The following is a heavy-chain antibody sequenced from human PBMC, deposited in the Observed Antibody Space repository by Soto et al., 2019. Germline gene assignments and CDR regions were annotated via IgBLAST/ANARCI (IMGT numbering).Heavy chain of an antibody. CDR3: ATIGDPHVLRYFDWLLNYGMDV. CDR1: GGSISSCSYY. V-gene: IGHV4-39*01. J-gene: IGHJ6*02. Sequence: QLQLQESGPGLVKPSETLSLTCTVSGGSISSCSYYWGWIRQPPGNGLEWIGSIYYSGSTYYNPSLKSRVTISVDTSKNQFSLKLSSVTAADTAVYYCATIGDPHVLRYFDWLLNYGMDVWGQGTTVTVSS. CDR2: IYYSGST. D-gene: IGHD3-9*01.